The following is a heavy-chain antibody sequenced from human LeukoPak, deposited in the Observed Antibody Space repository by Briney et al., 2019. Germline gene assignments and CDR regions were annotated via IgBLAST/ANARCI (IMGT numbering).Heavy chain of an antibody. CDR1: GGSISSSSYY. CDR2: IYYSGST. D-gene: IGHD1-26*01. Sequence: SETLSLTCTVSGGSISSSSYYWGWIRQPPGKGLDGIGSIYYSGSTYYNPSLKCRVTISVEPSKNKFSLKLSSLTAADTAVYYCARTPVGAWDYYYYMDVWGKGTTVTVSS. V-gene: IGHV4-39*01. CDR3: ARTPVGAWDYYYYMDV. J-gene: IGHJ6*03.